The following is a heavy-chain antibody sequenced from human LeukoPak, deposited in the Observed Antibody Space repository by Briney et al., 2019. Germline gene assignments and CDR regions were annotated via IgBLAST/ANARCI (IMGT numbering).Heavy chain of an antibody. J-gene: IGHJ4*02. V-gene: IGHV1-2*02. D-gene: IGHD3-3*02. Sequence: ASVKVSCKASGYTFSDFYIHWVRQAPGQGLEYVGWITPKSGDTYSPQRFQGRVTMTRDASISTAYMELSSLRSDDTAVYFCARVRLADERVWAYWGQGTLVTVSS. CDR2: ITPKSGDT. CDR1: GYTFSDFY. CDR3: ARVRLADERVWAY.